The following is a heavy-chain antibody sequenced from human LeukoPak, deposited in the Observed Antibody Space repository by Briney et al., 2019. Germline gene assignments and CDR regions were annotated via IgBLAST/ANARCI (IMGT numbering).Heavy chain of an antibody. CDR1: GGSFSGYY. Sequence: PSETLSLTCAVYGGSFSGYYWSWIRQPPGKGLEWIGEINHSGSTNYNPSLKSRVTISVDTSNNQFSLKLSSVTAADTAVYYCARDRFYGDYLLGRTRRWGGNDAFDIWGQGTMVTVSS. D-gene: IGHD4-17*01. CDR3: ARDRFYGDYLLGRTRRWGGNDAFDI. V-gene: IGHV4-34*01. CDR2: INHSGST. J-gene: IGHJ3*02.